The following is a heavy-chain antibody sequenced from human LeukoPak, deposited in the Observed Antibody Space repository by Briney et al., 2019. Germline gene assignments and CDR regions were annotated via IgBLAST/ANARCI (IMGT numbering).Heavy chain of an antibody. V-gene: IGHV3-74*01. CDR3: ARESKYSGYPFDY. Sequence: PGGSLRLSCAASGFTFSNYWMHWVRQAPGKGLVWVARVNSDGSGTTYADSVKGRFTISRDNAKNTLYLQMNSLRAEDTAVYYWARESKYSGYPFDYWGQGTLVTVSS. CDR2: VNSDGSGT. D-gene: IGHD5-12*01. CDR1: GFTFSNYW. J-gene: IGHJ4*02.